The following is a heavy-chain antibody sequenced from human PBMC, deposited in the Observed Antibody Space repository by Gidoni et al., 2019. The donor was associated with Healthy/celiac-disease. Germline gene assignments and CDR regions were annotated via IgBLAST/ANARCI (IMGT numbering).Heavy chain of an antibody. CDR1: GYSFTRYW. CDR3: ARRDYYDSSGYYWAFDI. CDR2: IDPSDSYT. J-gene: IGHJ3*02. Sequence: EVQLVQSGAAVKKPGESLRISCKGSGYSFTRYWISWVRQMPGKGLEWMGRIDPSDSYTNYSPSFQGHVTISADKSISTAYLQWSSLKASDTAMYYCARRDYYDSSGYYWAFDIWGQGTMVTVSS. V-gene: IGHV5-10-1*03. D-gene: IGHD3-22*01.